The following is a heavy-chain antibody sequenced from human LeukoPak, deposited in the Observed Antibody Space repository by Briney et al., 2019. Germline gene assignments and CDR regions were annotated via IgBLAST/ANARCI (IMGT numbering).Heavy chain of an antibody. CDR3: ARHGPTYDILNWFDP. CDR1: GGSIRSGGYY. CDR2: IYHSGTT. D-gene: IGHD3-9*01. Sequence: SETLSLTCTVSGGSIRSGGYYWSWIRQPPGKGLEWIGYIYHSGTTYYNPSLKSRVTISVDTSKNQFSLKLSSVTAADTAVYYCARHGPTYDILNWFDPWGQGTLVTVSS. V-gene: IGHV4-61*08. J-gene: IGHJ5*02.